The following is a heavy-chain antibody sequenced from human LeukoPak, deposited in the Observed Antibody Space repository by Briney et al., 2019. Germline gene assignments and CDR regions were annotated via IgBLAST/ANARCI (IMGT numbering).Heavy chain of an antibody. CDR2: ISSSSSYT. CDR1: GFTFSDYY. D-gene: IGHD6-13*01. J-gene: IGHJ6*02. Sequence: PGGSLRLSCAASGFTFSDYYMSWIRQAPGKGLEWVSYISSSSSYTNYADSVKGRFTISRDNAKNSLNLQMNSLGAEDTAMYYCARGGGSSWPHRNYYYGMDVWGQGTTVTVSS. CDR3: ARGGGSSWPHRNYYYGMDV. V-gene: IGHV3-11*05.